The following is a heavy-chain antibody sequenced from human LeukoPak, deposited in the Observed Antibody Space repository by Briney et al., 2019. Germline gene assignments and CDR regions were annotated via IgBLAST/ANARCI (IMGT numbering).Heavy chain of an antibody. CDR1: GFTFSTYW. CDR3: ARESGFGELFPFAFDI. CDR2: IKQDGSEK. Sequence: GGSLRLSCAASGFTFSTYWMSWVRQAPGEGLEWVANIKQDGSEKYYVDSVKGRFTISRDYSRNTVYLQLNSLRAEDTAVYYCARESGFGELFPFAFDIWGQGTMVTVSA. D-gene: IGHD3-10*01. V-gene: IGHV3-7*03. J-gene: IGHJ3*02.